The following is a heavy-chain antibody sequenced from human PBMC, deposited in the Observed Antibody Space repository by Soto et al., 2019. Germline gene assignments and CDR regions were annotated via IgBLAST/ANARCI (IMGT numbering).Heavy chain of an antibody. V-gene: IGHV3-64D*08. J-gene: IGHJ3*02. Sequence: GGSLRLSCSASGFTFSIYAMHWFRQAPGKGLEYVSAISSNGGSTYYADSVKGRFTISRDNSKNTLYLQMSSLRAEDTAVYYCVKGEYRSYGSNAFDIWGQGTMVTVSS. CDR3: VKGEYRSYGSNAFDI. CDR2: ISSNGGST. D-gene: IGHD5-12*01. CDR1: GFTFSIYA.